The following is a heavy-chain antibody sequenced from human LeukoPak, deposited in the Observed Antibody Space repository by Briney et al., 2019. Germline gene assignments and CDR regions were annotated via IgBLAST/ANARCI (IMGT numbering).Heavy chain of an antibody. CDR2: IYTSGST. Sequence: SETLSLTCTVSGGSISSGGYYWSWIRQPAGKGLEWIGRIYTSGSTNYNPSLKSRVTMSVDTSKNQFSLKLSSVTAADTAVYYCAREFDFWSGYVRAFDIWGQGTMVTVSS. J-gene: IGHJ3*02. CDR1: GGSISSGGYY. V-gene: IGHV4-61*02. CDR3: AREFDFWSGYVRAFDI. D-gene: IGHD3-3*01.